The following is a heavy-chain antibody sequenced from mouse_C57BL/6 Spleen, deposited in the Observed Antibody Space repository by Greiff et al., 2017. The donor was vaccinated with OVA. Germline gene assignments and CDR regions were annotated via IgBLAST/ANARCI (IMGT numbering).Heavy chain of an antibody. D-gene: IGHD1-1*01. CDR2: IDPSDSET. Sequence: VQLKQPGAELVRPGSSVKLSCKASGYTFTSYWMHWVKQRPIQGLEWIGNIDPSDSETHYNQKFKDKATLTVDKSSSTAYMQLSSLTSEDSAVYYCARSSDYYGSSYFDYWGQGTTLTVSS. V-gene: IGHV1-52*01. CDR1: GYTFTSYW. CDR3: ARSSDYYGSSYFDY. J-gene: IGHJ2*01.